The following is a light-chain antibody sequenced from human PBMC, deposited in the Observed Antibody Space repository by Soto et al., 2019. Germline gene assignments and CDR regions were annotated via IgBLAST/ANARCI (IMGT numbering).Light chain of an antibody. J-gene: IGLJ1*01. V-gene: IGLV2-8*01. CDR1: SSDVGGYNY. CDR2: EVS. CDR3: SSYAGSLFV. Sequence: QSALTQPPSASGSPGQSVTISCTGTSSDVGGYNYVSWYQQHPGKAPKLMIYEVSKRPSVVPDRFSGSKSGNTASLTVSGLKAEDAADYYCSSYAGSLFVFGTGTKLTVL.